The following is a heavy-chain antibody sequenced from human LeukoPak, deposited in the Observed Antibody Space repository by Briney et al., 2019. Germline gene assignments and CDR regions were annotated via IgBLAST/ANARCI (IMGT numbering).Heavy chain of an antibody. CDR3: AAYYYGSGSYHMYYYYYMDV. Sequence: GSLRLSCAASGFTVSSNYMSWVRQAPGKGLEWVSVIYSGGSTYYADSVKGRFTISRDNSKNTLYLQMNSLRAEDTAVYYCAAYYYGSGSYHMYYYYYMDVWGKGTTVTVSS. V-gene: IGHV3-53*01. CDR2: IYSGGST. J-gene: IGHJ6*03. CDR1: GFTVSSNY. D-gene: IGHD3-10*01.